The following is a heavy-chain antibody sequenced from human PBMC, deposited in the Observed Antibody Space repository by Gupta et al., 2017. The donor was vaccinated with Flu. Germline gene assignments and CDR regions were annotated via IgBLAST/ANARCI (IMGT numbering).Heavy chain of an antibody. CDR1: SYA. J-gene: IGHJ4*02. V-gene: IGHV1-69*06. CDR3: ATPGRLTGTPKFDY. CDR2: IIPIFGTA. D-gene: IGHD1-7*01. Sequence: SYAISGVRQAPGQGSEWMGGIIPIFGTANYAQKFQGRVTITADKSTSTAYMELSSLRSEDTAVYYCATPGRLTGTPKFDYWGQGTLVTVSS.